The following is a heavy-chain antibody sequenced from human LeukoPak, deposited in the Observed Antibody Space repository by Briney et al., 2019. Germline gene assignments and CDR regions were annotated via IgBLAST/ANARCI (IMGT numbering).Heavy chain of an antibody. Sequence: GGSLRLSCAASGFTVSSNYMNWVRQAPGKGLEWVSVIYSGGSSYNADSVKDRFTISRDNSKNTLFLQVNSLRDEDTAVYYCARGRLGHFDWTNALDYWGQGTLVTVSS. CDR3: ARGRLGHFDWTNALDY. D-gene: IGHD3-9*01. V-gene: IGHV3-66*01. CDR1: GFTVSSNY. CDR2: IYSGGSS. J-gene: IGHJ4*02.